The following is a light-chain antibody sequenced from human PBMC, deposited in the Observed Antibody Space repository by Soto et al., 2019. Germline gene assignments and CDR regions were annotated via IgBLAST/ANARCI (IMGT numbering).Light chain of an antibody. Sequence: QSALTQPASVSGSPGQSITISCTGTSSDVGGYDYVSWYQLHPGKAPKLMIFEVSNRPSGVSYRFSGSKSGNTASLTISGLQVEDEADYFCSSYSISTAYLFGTGTKAT. V-gene: IGLV2-14*01. CDR1: SSDVGGYDY. CDR3: SSYSISTAYL. J-gene: IGLJ1*01. CDR2: EVS.